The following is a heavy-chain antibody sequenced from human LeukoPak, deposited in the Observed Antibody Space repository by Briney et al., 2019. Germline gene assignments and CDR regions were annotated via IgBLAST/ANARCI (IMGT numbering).Heavy chain of an antibody. CDR1: GGTFSSYA. Sequence: RASVTVSCKASGGTFSSYAISWVRQAPGQGLEWMGRIIPILGIANYAQKFQGRVTITADKSTSTAYMELSSLRSEDTAVYYCARGPYSSGWSGTGVYYFDYWGQGTLVTVSS. D-gene: IGHD6-19*01. V-gene: IGHV1-69*04. J-gene: IGHJ4*02. CDR2: IIPILGIA. CDR3: ARGPYSSGWSGTGVYYFDY.